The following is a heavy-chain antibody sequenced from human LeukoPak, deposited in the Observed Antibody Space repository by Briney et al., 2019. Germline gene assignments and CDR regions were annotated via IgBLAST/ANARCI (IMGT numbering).Heavy chain of an antibody. Sequence: PGGSLRLSCAASGFTFSSYAMSWVRQAPGKGLEWVSAISGSGGSTYYADSVKGRFTISRDNSKNTLYLQVNSLGAEDTAVYYCAKHVDTAMVPFDYWGQGTLVTVSS. CDR3: AKHVDTAMVPFDY. CDR2: ISGSGGST. J-gene: IGHJ4*02. D-gene: IGHD5-18*01. V-gene: IGHV3-23*01. CDR1: GFTFSSYA.